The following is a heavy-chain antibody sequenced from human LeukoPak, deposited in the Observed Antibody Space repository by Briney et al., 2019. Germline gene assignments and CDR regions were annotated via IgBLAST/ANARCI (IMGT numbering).Heavy chain of an antibody. CDR1: GYTSTSHG. D-gene: IGHD3-10*01. V-gene: IGHV1-18*01. CDR2: TNTDKGDT. Sequence: ASVKVSCKTSGYTSTSHGISWVRQAPGEGLEWMGWTNTDKGDTDHAQTLQGRVAMTIDASTSTAYMELRSLKYDDTAVYYCARTLWFGDYEMYDQWGQGTLVTVSP. CDR3: ARTLWFGDYEMYDQ. J-gene: IGHJ5*02.